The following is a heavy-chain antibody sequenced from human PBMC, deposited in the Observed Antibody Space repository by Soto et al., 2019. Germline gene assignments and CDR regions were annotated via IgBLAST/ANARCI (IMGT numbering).Heavy chain of an antibody. CDR2: IYYSGST. J-gene: IGHJ6*03. CDR3: ARSPILEVNGYRYGWYYYMDV. CDR1: GGSISSYY. Sequence: SETLSLTCTVSGGSISSYYWSWIRQPPGKGLEWIGYIYYSGSTNYNPSLKSRVTISVDTSKNQFSLKLSSMTAADTAVYYCARSPILEVNGYRYGWYYYMDVWGKGTTVTVSS. V-gene: IGHV4-59*08. D-gene: IGHD5-18*01.